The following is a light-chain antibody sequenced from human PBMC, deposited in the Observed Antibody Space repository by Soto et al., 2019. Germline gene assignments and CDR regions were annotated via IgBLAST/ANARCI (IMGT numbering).Light chain of an antibody. CDR1: QGISSY. CDR2: AAS. J-gene: IGKJ2*01. V-gene: IGKV1-8*01. CDR3: QQYYNYPQNT. Sequence: AIRMTQSPSSFSASTGDRVTITCRASQGISSYLAWYQQKPGKAPKLLIYAASTLQSGVPSRFSGSGSGTDFTLTISCLQSEDFATYYCQQYYNYPQNTFGQGTKLEIK.